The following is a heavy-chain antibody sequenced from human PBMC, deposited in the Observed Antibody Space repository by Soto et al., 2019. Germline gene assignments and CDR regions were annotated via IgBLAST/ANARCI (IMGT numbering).Heavy chain of an antibody. J-gene: IGHJ6*03. Sequence: GASVKVSCKASGYTFTSYAMHWVRQAPGQRLEWVGWINAGNGNTKYSQKFQGRVTITRDMSTSTAYMELSSLRSEDTAVYYCAAKIRGMYYYMDVWGKGTTVTVSS. V-gene: IGHV1-3*01. CDR1: GYTFTSYA. D-gene: IGHD3-10*01. CDR3: AAKIRGMYYYMDV. CDR2: INAGNGNT.